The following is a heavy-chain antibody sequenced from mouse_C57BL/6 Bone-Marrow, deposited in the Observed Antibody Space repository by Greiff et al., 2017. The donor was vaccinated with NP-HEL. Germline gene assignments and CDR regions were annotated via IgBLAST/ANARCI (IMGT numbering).Heavy chain of an antibody. CDR3: TEGNYSNYRGGNYAMDY. V-gene: IGHV6-3*01. CDR1: GFTFSNYW. D-gene: IGHD2-5*01. Sequence: EVKVEESGGGLVQPGGSMKLSCVASGFTFSNYWMNWVRQSPEKGLEWVAQIGLKSDNYATHYAESVKGRFTISRDDSKSSVYLQMNNLRAEDTGIYYCTEGNYSNYRGGNYAMDYWGQGTSVTVSS. J-gene: IGHJ4*01. CDR2: IGLKSDNYAT.